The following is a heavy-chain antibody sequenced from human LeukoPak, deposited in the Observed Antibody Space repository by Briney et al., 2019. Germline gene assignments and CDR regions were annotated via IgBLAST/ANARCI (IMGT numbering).Heavy chain of an antibody. D-gene: IGHD6-13*01. V-gene: IGHV3-48*01. CDR2: ISSSSSSI. J-gene: IGHJ4*02. CDR1: GFIFSTYS. Sequence: GGSLRLSCAASGFIFSTYSINWVRQAPGKGLEWVSHISSSSSSIYYADSVKGRFTISRDNSKNTLYLQMNSLRAEDTAVYYCATIAAAGLYYFDYWGQGTLVTVSS. CDR3: ATIAAAGLYYFDY.